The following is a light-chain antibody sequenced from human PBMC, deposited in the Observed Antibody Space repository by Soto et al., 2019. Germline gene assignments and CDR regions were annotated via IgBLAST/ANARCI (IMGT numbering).Light chain of an antibody. CDR2: DTN. Sequence: QAVVTQESSLTVSPGGTVTVTCGSSTGAVTSGHWPYWFQQRPGQAPRTLIYDTNIKHSWTPGRFSGSLLGGKAALTLSGAQPEDEADYCCCLSNGGVVVFGGGTKVTVL. CDR3: CLSNGGVVV. CDR1: TGAVTSGHW. J-gene: IGLJ2*01. V-gene: IGLV7-46*01.